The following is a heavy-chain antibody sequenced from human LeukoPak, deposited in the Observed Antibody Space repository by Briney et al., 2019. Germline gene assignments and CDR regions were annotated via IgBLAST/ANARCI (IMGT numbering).Heavy chain of an antibody. D-gene: IGHD2-15*01. V-gene: IGHV4-59*12. CDR1: GGSISSYY. CDR2: IYYSGST. CDR3: ARDEVAATDAFDI. Sequence: SETLSLTCTVSGGSISSYYWSWIRQPPGKGLEWIGYIYYSGSTNYNPSLKSRVTISVDTSKNQFSLKLSSVTAADTAVYYCARDEVAATDAFDIWGQGTMVTVSS. J-gene: IGHJ3*02.